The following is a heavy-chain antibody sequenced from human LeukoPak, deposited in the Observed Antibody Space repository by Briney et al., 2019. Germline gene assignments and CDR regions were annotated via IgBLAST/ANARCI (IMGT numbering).Heavy chain of an antibody. V-gene: IGHV1-69*06. J-gene: IGHJ6*03. CDR1: GGTFSSYA. D-gene: IGHD3-10*01. Sequence: ASVKVSCKASGGTFSSYAISWVRQAPGQGLEWMGRIIPIFGTANYAQKFQGRVTITADKSTSTAYMELSSLRSEDTAVYYCASTVRGAEYYYYYYMDVWGKGTPVTVSS. CDR3: ASTVRGAEYYYYYYMDV. CDR2: IIPIFGTA.